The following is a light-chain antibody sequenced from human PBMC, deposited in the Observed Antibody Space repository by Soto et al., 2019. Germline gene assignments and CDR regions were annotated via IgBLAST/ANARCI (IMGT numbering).Light chain of an antibody. V-gene: IGKV3-15*01. J-gene: IGKJ5*01. Sequence: DMVMTQSPATLSVSPVERATLSCRSSQSVSSSLAWYQQKPGRSPRLLIYGASTRAIGIPARFSGSGSGTEFTLTISSLQSEDFAVYYCQQRSNWPSITFGQGTRLEIK. CDR2: GAS. CDR1: QSVSSS. CDR3: QQRSNWPSIT.